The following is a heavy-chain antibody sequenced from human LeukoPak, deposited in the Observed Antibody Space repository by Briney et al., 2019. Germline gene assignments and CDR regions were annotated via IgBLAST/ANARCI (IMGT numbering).Heavy chain of an antibody. J-gene: IGHJ4*02. CDR2: ISSSGSTI. Sequence: GGSLTLSCAASGFTFSSYEMNWVRQAPGKGLEWVSYISSSGSTIYYADSVKGRFTISRDNAKNSLYLQMNSLKAEDTAVYYCARDRPHASGSNYPFDYWGQGTLVTVSS. CDR1: GFTFSSYE. D-gene: IGHD3-10*01. V-gene: IGHV3-48*03. CDR3: ARDRPHASGSNYPFDY.